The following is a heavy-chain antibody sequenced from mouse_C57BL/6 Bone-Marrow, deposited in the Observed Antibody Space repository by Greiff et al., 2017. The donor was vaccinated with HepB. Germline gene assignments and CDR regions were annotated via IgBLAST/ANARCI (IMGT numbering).Heavy chain of an antibody. CDR3: VSYGSSPSYAMDY. CDR1: GFSFNTYA. CDR2: IRSKSNNYAT. V-gene: IGHV10-1*01. D-gene: IGHD1-1*01. Sequence: VQLKESGGGLVQPKGSLKLSCAASGFSFNTYAMNWVRQAPGKGLEWVARIRSKSNNYATYYADSVKDRFTISRDDSESMLYLQMNNLKTEDTAMYYCVSYGSSPSYAMDYWGQGTSVTVSS. J-gene: IGHJ4*01.